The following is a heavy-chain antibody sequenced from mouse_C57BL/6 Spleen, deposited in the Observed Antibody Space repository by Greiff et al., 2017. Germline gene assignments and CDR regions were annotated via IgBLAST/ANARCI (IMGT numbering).Heavy chain of an antibody. CDR3: ARRNYGSSLYYAVDY. V-gene: IGHV1-50*01. D-gene: IGHD1-1*01. CDR2: IDPSDSYT. Sequence: VQLQQPGAELVKPGASVKLSCKASGYTFTSYWMQWVKQRPGQGLEWIGEIDPSDSYTNYNQKFKGKATLTVDTSSSTAYMQLSSLTSEDSAVYYCARRNYGSSLYYAVDYWGQGTSVTVSS. J-gene: IGHJ4*01. CDR1: GYTFTSYW.